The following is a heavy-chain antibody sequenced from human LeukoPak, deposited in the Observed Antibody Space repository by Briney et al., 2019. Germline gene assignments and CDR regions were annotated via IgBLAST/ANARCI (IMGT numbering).Heavy chain of an antibody. CDR1: GGSFSGYY. D-gene: IGHD3-10*01. CDR3: ARGPRKWVVRGKGGLYYYYGMDV. V-gene: IGHV4-34*01. J-gene: IGHJ6*04. CDR2: INHSGST. Sequence: SETLSLTCAVYGGSFSGYYWSWIRQPPGKGLEWIGEINHSGSTNYNPSLKSRVTTSVDTSKNQFSLKLSSVTAADTAVYYCARGPRKWVVRGKGGLYYYYGMDVWGKGTTVTVSS.